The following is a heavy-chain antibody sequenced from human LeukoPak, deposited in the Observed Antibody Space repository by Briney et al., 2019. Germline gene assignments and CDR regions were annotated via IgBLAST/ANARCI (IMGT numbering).Heavy chain of an antibody. J-gene: IGHJ4*02. V-gene: IGHV3-53*01. D-gene: IGHD5-18*01. CDR3: ARDSPNTATEY. CDR1: GFTVSSNY. CDR2: IYSDGST. Sequence: GGSLRLSCTASGFTVSSNYMSWVRQPPGKGLEWVSFIYSDGSTYYADSVKGRFTISRDNAKNSLYLQMNSLRAEDTAVYYCARDSPNTATEYWGQGTLVAVSS.